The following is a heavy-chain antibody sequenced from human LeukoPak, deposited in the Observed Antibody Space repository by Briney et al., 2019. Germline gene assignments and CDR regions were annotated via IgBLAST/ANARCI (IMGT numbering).Heavy chain of an antibody. CDR2: IYWNDDK. CDR3: AHSKGYCSSTSCPGDFDY. Sequence: SGPTLVKPTQTLTLTCTFSGFSLSTSGVGVGWIRQPPGKALEWLALIYWNDDKRYSPSLKSRLTITKDNSKNQVVLTMTNMDPVDTATYYCAHSKGYCSSTSCPGDFDYWGQGTLVTVSS. J-gene: IGHJ4*02. V-gene: IGHV2-5*01. D-gene: IGHD2-2*01. CDR1: GFSLSTSGVG.